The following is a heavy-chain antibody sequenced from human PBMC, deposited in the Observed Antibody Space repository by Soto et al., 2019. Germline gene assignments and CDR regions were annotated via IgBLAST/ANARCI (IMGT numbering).Heavy chain of an antibody. V-gene: IGHV3-23*01. CDR1: GFTFSSDA. Sequence: PGGSLILSCAASGFTFSSDAMSWVRQAPGKGLEWVSAISGSGGSTYYADSVKGRFTISRDNSKNTLYLQMNSLRAEDTAVYYCAKSTAYYYYGMDVWGQGTTVTVSS. J-gene: IGHJ6*02. D-gene: IGHD4-17*01. CDR2: ISGSGGST. CDR3: AKSTAYYYYGMDV.